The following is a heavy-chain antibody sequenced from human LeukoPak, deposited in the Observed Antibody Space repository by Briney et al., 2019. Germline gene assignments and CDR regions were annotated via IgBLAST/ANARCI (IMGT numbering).Heavy chain of an antibody. V-gene: IGHV3-9*01. CDR2: ISWNSGSI. D-gene: IGHD5-24*01. CDR3: AKDPEMATAAGDY. Sequence: GGSLRLSCAASGFTFDDYAMHWVRQAPGKGLEWVSGISWNSGSIGYADSVKGRCTISRDNSKNTLYLQMNSLRAEDTAVYYCAKDPEMATAAGDYWGQGTLVIVSS. J-gene: IGHJ4*02. CDR1: GFTFDDYA.